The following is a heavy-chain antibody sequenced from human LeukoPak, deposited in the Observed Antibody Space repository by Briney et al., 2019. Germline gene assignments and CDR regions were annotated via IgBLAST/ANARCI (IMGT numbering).Heavy chain of an antibody. CDR2: LSASGGLT. CDR3: AKGGSSYSEMDY. V-gene: IGHV3-23*01. D-gene: IGHD4-11*01. J-gene: IGHJ4*02. CDR1: GFTFSSYA. Sequence: GGSLRLSCAASGFTFSSYAMSWVRQAPGKGLEWVSGLSASGGLTYYSDSVKGRFTISRDNSKNTLYLQMNSLRADDTAVYYCAKGGSSYSEMDYWGQGTLVTVSS.